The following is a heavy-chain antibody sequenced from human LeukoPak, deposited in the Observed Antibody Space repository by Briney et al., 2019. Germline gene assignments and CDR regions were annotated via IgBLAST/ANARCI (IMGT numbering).Heavy chain of an antibody. CDR2: IKQGGSRQ. D-gene: IGHD4-23*01. V-gene: IGHV3-7*01. CDR3: ARGRDYGGDSVRAFDI. CDR1: GFTFTNFW. Sequence: GGSLRLSCAASGFTFTNFWMNWVRQAPGKGLEWVANIKQGGSRQSYVGSVTGRFTISRDNAKNSLYLQMNSLRAEDTAVYYCARGRDYGGDSVRAFDIWGHGTMVTVSS. J-gene: IGHJ3*02.